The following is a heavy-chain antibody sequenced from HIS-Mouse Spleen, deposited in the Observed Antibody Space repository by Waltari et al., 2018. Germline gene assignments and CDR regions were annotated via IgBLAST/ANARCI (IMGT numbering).Heavy chain of an antibody. D-gene: IGHD2-15*01. CDR2: IYYSGNH. Sequence: QVQLQESGPGLVKPSETLSLTCTVSGGSISSYYWSWIRQPPGKGLEWLGYIYYSGNHNYNPPLQRRVTISVDPSKNQFSLKLSSVTAADTAVYYCARHPSYCSGGSCYTTNWFDPWGQGTLVTVSS. CDR3: ARHPSYCSGGSCYTTNWFDP. CDR1: GGSISSYY. J-gene: IGHJ5*02. V-gene: IGHV4-59*08.